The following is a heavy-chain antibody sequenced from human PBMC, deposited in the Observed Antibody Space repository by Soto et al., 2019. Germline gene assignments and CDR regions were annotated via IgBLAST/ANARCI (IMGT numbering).Heavy chain of an antibody. CDR1: GASIGSSY. V-gene: IGHV4-59*12. CDR2: IFYSGST. Sequence: SETLCLTCTVSGASIGSSYWSWIRQPPGKGLEWIGEIFYSGSTNYSPSLKSRVTISVDTSKNQFSLKLSSVTAADTAVYYCARGWGSGWLNYFDYWGQGTLVTVSS. D-gene: IGHD6-19*01. CDR3: ARGWGSGWLNYFDY. J-gene: IGHJ4*02.